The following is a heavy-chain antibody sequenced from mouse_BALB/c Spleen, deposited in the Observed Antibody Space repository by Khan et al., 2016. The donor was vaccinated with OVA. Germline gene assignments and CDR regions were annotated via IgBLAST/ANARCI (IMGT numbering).Heavy chain of an antibody. CDR3: ARAYYRYDGYYAMDY. Sequence: VQLVESGPGLVAPSQSQSITCTVSGFSLSRYNIHWVRQPPGKGLEWLGMIWGGGGTDYNSTLKSRLSIRKDNSKSQVLLKMNSLQTDDTAMYYCARAYYRYDGYYAMDYWGQGTSVTVSS. CDR2: IWGGGGT. J-gene: IGHJ4*01. D-gene: IGHD2-14*01. V-gene: IGHV2-6-4*01. CDR1: GFSLSRYN.